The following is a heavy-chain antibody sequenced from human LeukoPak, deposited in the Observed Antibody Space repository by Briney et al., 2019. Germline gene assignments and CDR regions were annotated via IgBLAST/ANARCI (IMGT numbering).Heavy chain of an antibody. CDR3: ARSGSYKGYFDY. V-gene: IGHV4-59*01. Sequence: SETLSLTCTVSGGSISSYYWSWIRQPPGKGLEWIGYIYYSGSTNYNPSLKSRVTISVDTSKNQFSLKLSSVTAADTAVYYCARSGSYKGYFDYWGQGTLVTVSS. D-gene: IGHD3-10*01. J-gene: IGHJ4*02. CDR1: GGSISSYY. CDR2: IYYSGST.